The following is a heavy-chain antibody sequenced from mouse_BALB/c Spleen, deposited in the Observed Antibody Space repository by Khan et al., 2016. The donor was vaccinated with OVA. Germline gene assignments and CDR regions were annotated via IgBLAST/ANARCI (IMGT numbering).Heavy chain of an antibody. D-gene: IGHD1-1*02. CDR3: ARRELYGSFAY. J-gene: IGHJ3*01. V-gene: IGHV1-7*01. CDR1: GYTFTAYW. CDR2: IDPSTDYT. Sequence: QMQLQQSGAELAKPGASVKMSCKASGYTFTAYWVHWVKQRPGQGLEWIGYIDPSTDYTEYTQRFKDKATFTTDKSSSTAYLQLSSLTSEDTAVYDEARRELYGSFAYWGQGTLVTVSA.